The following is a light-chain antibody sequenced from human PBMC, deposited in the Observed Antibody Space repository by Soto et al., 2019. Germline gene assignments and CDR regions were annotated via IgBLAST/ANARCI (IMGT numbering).Light chain of an antibody. CDR3: QQYNKWPRT. CDR1: QSVSGW. V-gene: IGKV1-5*03. J-gene: IGKJ1*01. CDR2: KAS. Sequence: DIQMTQSPSTLSASVGDTVTVTCRASQSVSGWLAWYQQKPGEAPKLLIYKASSLESGVPSRFSGSGSGTEFTLTISSLQSEDFAVYYCQQYNKWPRTFGQGTKVDIK.